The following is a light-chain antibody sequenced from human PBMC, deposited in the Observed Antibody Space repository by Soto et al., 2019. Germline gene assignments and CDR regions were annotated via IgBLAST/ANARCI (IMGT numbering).Light chain of an antibody. V-gene: IGKV3-20*01. J-gene: IGKJ4*01. CDR3: QQYDNSPLT. CDR2: GAS. Sequence: EIVLTQSPATLSLSPGERATLSCRASQSIGSYLAWYQQKPGQAPRLLIYGASNRATGIPDRFSGSGSGTDFTLTISRLEPEDFAVYYCQQYDNSPLTFGGGTKVDIK. CDR1: QSIGSY.